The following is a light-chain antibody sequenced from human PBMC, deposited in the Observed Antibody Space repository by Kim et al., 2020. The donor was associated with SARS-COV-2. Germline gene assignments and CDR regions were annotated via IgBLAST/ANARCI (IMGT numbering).Light chain of an antibody. V-gene: IGLV2-11*01. J-gene: IGLJ1*01. Sequence: SVTISCTGSASGVGAHNYVSWYQHHPGKAPKLMIYGVSQRPSGVPDRFSGSKSGNTASLTISGLQAEDEADYYCCSPASSYTEYVFGIGTKVTVL. CDR1: ASGVGAHNY. CDR3: CSPASSYTEYV. CDR2: GVS.